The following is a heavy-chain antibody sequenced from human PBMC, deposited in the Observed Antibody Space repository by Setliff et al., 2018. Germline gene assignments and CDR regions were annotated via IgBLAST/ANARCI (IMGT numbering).Heavy chain of an antibody. D-gene: IGHD3-3*01. CDR1: GFTFDNYW. CDR2: IKPDGSET. V-gene: IGHV3-7*01. J-gene: IGHJ6*04. Sequence: GSLRLSCVASGFTFDNYWMGWVRQPPGKGLEWVASIKPDGSETYYVDSVKGRFTVSRDNPKNSLYLQMSSLRVEDTAVYYCARSYNFWSGPALDVWGKGTTVTVSS. CDR3: ARSYNFWSGPALDV.